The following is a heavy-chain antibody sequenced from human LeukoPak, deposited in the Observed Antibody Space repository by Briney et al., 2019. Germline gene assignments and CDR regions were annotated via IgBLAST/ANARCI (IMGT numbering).Heavy chain of an antibody. CDR1: GFIVSSNF. J-gene: IGHJ5*02. CDR2: MYYTGTT. V-gene: IGHV3-53*01. Sequence: GGSLRLSCGASGFIVSSNFMTWVRQSPGKRLEWVSIMYYTGTTHYADSVKGRFTISRDNSKNTVYLQMNSLRDDDTAVYYCARARGVGELFSESWGQGTLVTVSS. CDR3: ARARGVGELFSES. D-gene: IGHD3-10*01.